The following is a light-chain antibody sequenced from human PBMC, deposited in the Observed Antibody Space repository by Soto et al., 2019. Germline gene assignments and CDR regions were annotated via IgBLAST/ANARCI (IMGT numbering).Light chain of an antibody. CDR3: CSYAGGGAWV. J-gene: IGLJ3*02. CDR2: EVS. CDR1: SGDIGNYDL. Sequence: QSVLTQPASVSGSPGQSITISCTGSSGDIGNYDLVSWYQQIPGRPPKLMIFEVSRRPSGVSERFSGSKSGNTASLTISGLQAEDEADFHCCSYAGGGAWVFGGGTQLTVL. V-gene: IGLV2-23*02.